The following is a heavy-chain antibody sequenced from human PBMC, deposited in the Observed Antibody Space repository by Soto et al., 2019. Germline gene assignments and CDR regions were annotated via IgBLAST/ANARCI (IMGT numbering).Heavy chain of an antibody. J-gene: IGHJ4*02. D-gene: IGHD3-10*01. CDR1: GGSISSGDYY. CDR2: IYYSGST. V-gene: IGHV4-30-4*01. CDR3: ARRELVGGFDY. Sequence: SETLSLTCTVSGGSISSGDYYWSWIRQPPGKGPEWIGYIYYSGSTYYNPSLKSRVTISVDTSKNQFSLKLSSVTAADTAVYYCARRELVGGFDYWGQGTLVTVSS.